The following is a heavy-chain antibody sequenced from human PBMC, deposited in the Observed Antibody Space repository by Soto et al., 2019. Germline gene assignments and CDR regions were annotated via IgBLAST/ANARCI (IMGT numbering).Heavy chain of an antibody. CDR3: ARDYHYDYDYYYYYGMDV. Sequence: QVQLVESGGGVVQPGRSLRLSCAASGFTFSSYAMHWVRQAPGKGLEWVAVISYDGSNKYYADSVKGRFTISRDNSKNTLYLQMNSLRAEDTAVYYCARDYHYDYDYYYYYGMDVWGQGTTVTVSS. CDR1: GFTFSSYA. V-gene: IGHV3-30-3*01. J-gene: IGHJ6*02. D-gene: IGHD3-3*01. CDR2: ISYDGSNK.